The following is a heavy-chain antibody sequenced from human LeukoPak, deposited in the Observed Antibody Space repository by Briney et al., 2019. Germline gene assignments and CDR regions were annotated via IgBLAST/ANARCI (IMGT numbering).Heavy chain of an antibody. D-gene: IGHD5-12*01. J-gene: IGHJ4*02. CDR2: IYYSGST. CDR1: GGSISSSSYY. Sequence: PSETLSLTCTVSGGSISSSSYYWGWIRQPPGKGLEWIGSIYYSGSTYYNPSLKSRVTISVDTSKNQFSLKLSSVTAADTAVYYCASVGWLHFSDYFDYWGQGTLVTVSS. CDR3: ASVGWLHFSDYFDY. V-gene: IGHV4-39*01.